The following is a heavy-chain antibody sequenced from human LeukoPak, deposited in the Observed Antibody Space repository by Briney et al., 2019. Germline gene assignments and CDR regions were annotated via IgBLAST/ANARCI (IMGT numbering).Heavy chain of an antibody. D-gene: IGHD5-18*01. CDR1: GFTFSSYG. CDR3: ANDLDSYGYTGDY. Sequence: GRSLRLSCAASGFTFSSYGMHWVRQAPVKGLEWVAVISYDGSNKYYADSVKGRFTISRDNSKNTLYLQMNSLRAEDTAVYYCANDLDSYGYTGDYWGQGTLVTVSS. V-gene: IGHV3-30*18. CDR2: ISYDGSNK. J-gene: IGHJ4*02.